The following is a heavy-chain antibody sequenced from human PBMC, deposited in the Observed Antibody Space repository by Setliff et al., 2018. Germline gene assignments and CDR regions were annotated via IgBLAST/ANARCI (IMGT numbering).Heavy chain of an antibody. Sequence: GGSLRLSCVASAFTFSRYSMNWVRQAPGKGLEWVSSISRSGSFQVYADSVKGRFTIARDNANNSVSLQMNSLRAEDSGVYFCARSPGWIPWFDSWGQGTLVTVSS. CDR2: ISRSGSFQ. CDR3: ARSPGWIPWFDS. D-gene: IGHD5-18*01. V-gene: IGHV3-21*01. J-gene: IGHJ5*01. CDR1: AFTFSRYS.